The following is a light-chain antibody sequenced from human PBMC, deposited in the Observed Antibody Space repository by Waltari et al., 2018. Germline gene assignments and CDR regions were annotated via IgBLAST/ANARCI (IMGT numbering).Light chain of an antibody. CDR3: SSHSGTKVL. V-gene: IGLV2-8*01. Sequence: QSALTQPPSASGSSGQSVTISCTGTSSDVGTYTYVSWYQQHTGKAPTLLIYEVSARPSVVPSSVSASTSGITASLSVSGLQAEDEADYYCSSHSGTKVLFVGGTKLTVL. CDR2: EVS. J-gene: IGLJ2*01. CDR1: SSDVGTYTY.